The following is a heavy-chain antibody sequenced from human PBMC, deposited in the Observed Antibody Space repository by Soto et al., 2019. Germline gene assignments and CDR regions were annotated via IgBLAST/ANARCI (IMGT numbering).Heavy chain of an antibody. D-gene: IGHD3-3*01. V-gene: IGHV3-21*01. CDR2: ISSSSSYI. J-gene: IGHJ6*02. CDR3: ARDRGYDFWSGYLDYYYGMDV. Sequence: PGGSLRLSCAASGFTFSSYSMNWVRQAPGKGLEWVSSISSSSSYIYYADSVKGRFTISRDNAKNSPYLQMNSLRAEDTAVYYCARDRGYDFWSGYLDYYYGMDVWGQGTTVTVSS. CDR1: GFTFSSYS.